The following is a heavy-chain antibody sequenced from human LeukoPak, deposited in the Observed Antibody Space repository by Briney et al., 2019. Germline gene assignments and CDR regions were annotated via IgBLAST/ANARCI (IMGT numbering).Heavy chain of an antibody. CDR2: INHSGST. V-gene: IGHV4-34*01. J-gene: IGHJ4*02. CDR1: GGSFSGYY. D-gene: IGHD3-22*01. CDR3: AREGYYDSSGYSFFDY. Sequence: SETLSLTCAVYGGSFSGYYWSWIRQPPGKGLEWIGEINHSGSTNYNPSLKSRVTVSVDTSKNQFSLKLSSVTAADTAVYYCAREGYYDSSGYSFFDYWGQGTLVTVSS.